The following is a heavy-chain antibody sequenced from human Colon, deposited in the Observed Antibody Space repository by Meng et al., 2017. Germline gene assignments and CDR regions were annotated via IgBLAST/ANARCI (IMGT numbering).Heavy chain of an antibody. D-gene: IGHD5-12*01. Sequence: VQLRGAGPGLVNPSQTLSLTCVVSGGSISGDGYYWSWIRQHPGKGLEWIGYVHDSGDTYYKSSLKSRITISIDTSENQFSLKLKSVTAADTAVYYCVRDSGYDKNWFDPWGQGTLVTVSS. CDR2: VHDSGDT. V-gene: IGHV4-31*11. J-gene: IGHJ5*02. CDR3: VRDSGYDKNWFDP. CDR1: GGSISGDGYY.